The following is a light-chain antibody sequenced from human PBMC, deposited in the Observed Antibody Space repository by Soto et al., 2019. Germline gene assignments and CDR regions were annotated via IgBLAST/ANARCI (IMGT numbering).Light chain of an antibody. J-gene: IGKJ2*01. CDR3: QQFQSAPYT. CDR2: DAA. Sequence: DIQMTQSPSPLSASVGDRVTISCQASQDIGTFLNWYQQTSGKAPRLLIYDAAHLETGVSSRFSGSGSGTHFTFTISSLQPEHVATYYCQQFQSAPYTFGQGTKVDIK. V-gene: IGKV1-33*01. CDR1: QDIGTF.